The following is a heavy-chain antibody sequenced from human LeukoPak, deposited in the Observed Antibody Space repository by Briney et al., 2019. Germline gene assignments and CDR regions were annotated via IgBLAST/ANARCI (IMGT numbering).Heavy chain of an antibody. V-gene: IGHV3-23*01. Sequence: GGSLRLSCAAAGFTFSNYAMNWVRQTPGKGLEWVSGISGNDDTTYYADSVKGRFTISRDSSKNTLYLQMNSLRAEDTAVYYCAVFRGYFYAMDVWGQGTTVTVSS. CDR2: ISGNDDTT. CDR3: AVFRGYFYAMDV. D-gene: IGHD3-16*01. CDR1: GFTFSNYA. J-gene: IGHJ6*02.